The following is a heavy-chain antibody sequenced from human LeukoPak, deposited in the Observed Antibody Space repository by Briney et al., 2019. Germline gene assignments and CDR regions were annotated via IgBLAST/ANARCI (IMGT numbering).Heavy chain of an antibody. J-gene: IGHJ6*03. CDR2: ISAYNGNT. Sequence: ASAKVSCKVSGYTFTSYGISWVRQAPGQGLEWMGWISAYNGNTNYAQKLQGRVTMTTDTSTSTAYMELRSLRSDDTAVYYCARVEGYCSGGSCYFGGSYYYMDVWGKGTTVTVSS. V-gene: IGHV1-18*01. CDR3: ARVEGYCSGGSCYFGGSYYYMDV. D-gene: IGHD2-15*01. CDR1: GYTFTSYG.